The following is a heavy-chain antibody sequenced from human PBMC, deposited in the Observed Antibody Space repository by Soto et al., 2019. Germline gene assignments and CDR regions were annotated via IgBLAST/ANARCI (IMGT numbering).Heavy chain of an antibody. CDR1: GGSLSSTHW. Sequence: QVQLQESGPGLVKPSGTLSLTCAVSGGSLSSTHWWSWVRQPPRKGLEWIGDIYHTGSTHYNPSLKSRLTVPVANSNGPLALDLSPVTAADSAVYCCASVPYFSVSGDKGGFDPWWQRSLVIVFS. D-gene: IGHD3-10*01. CDR3: ASVPYFSVSGDKGGFDP. J-gene: IGHJ5*02. CDR2: IYHTGST. V-gene: IGHV4-4*01.